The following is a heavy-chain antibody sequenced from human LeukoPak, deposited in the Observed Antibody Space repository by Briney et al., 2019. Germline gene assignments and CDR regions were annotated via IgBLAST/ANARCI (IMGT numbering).Heavy chain of an antibody. CDR1: GYTFTNYH. J-gene: IGHJ4*02. D-gene: IGHD6-19*01. Sequence: GASVKVPCKASGYTFTNYHMHWVRQAPGQALEWMGILTPNSGDTTYAQKFQGRITMTRDTSTSTVYMELSSLRFEDTAVYHCARDSTGWSVDYWGQGTLVTVSS. CDR3: ARDSTGWSVDY. CDR2: LTPNSGDT. V-gene: IGHV1-46*01.